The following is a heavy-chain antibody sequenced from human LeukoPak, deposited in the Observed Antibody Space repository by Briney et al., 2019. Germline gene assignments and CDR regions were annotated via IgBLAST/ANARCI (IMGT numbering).Heavy chain of an antibody. CDR1: GYTFTSYY. CDR3: ARTYSSGRGFDY. D-gene: IGHD6-19*01. Sequence: ASVKVSCKASGYTFTSYYMHWVRQAPGQGLEWMGIINPSGGSTSYAQKFQGRVAMTRDMSTGTVYMELSSLRSEDTAVYYCARTYSSGRGFDYWGQGTLVTVSS. J-gene: IGHJ4*02. V-gene: IGHV1-46*01. CDR2: INPSGGST.